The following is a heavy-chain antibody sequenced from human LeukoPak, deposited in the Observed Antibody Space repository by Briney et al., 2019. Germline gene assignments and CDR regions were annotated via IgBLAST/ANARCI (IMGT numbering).Heavy chain of an antibody. CDR2: ISYGANT. CDR3: GRVILGEAKSPIDC. J-gene: IGHJ4*02. D-gene: IGHD3-10*01. CDR1: GGSISRTSYY. Sequence: PSETLTLTCTVSGGSISRTSYYGGWIRQPPGKGLEWIGVISYGANTYYNPSLKSRVTISVDTSKNQFSLKLTSVTAADTAVYYCGRVILGEAKSPIDCWGQGTLVTVSS. V-gene: IGHV4-39*01.